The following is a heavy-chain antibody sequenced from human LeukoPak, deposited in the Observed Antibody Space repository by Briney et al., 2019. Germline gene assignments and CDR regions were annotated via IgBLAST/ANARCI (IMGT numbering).Heavy chain of an antibody. CDR1: GFTFNDYA. V-gene: IGHV3-43*02. Sequence: GGSLRLSCAAPGFTFNDYAMHWVRQAPGKGLQWVSLISGDGGSTFYADSVRGRFTISRDNSKNSLYLQMSGLRTEDTAIYYCAKDSATITGSYSYNWFDFWGQGNLVTVSS. J-gene: IGHJ5*01. CDR2: ISGDGGST. D-gene: IGHD5-12*01. CDR3: AKDSATITGSYSYNWFDF.